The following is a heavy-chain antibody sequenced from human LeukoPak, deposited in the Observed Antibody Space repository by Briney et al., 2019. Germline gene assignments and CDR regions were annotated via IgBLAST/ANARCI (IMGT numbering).Heavy chain of an antibody. Sequence: SETLSLTCAVYGGSFSGYYWSWLRQPPGKGLEWIGSIYYSGSTYNNPSLKSRVTISVDTSKNQFSLKLSSVTAADTAVYYCARNRYYYGSGNYGVPNWFDPWGQGTLVTVSS. CDR3: ARNRYYYGSGNYGVPNWFDP. J-gene: IGHJ5*02. CDR1: GGSFSGYY. V-gene: IGHV4-34*01. CDR2: IYYSGST. D-gene: IGHD3-10*01.